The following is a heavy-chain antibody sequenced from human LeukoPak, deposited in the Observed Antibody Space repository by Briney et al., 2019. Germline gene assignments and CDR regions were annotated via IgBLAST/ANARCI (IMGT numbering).Heavy chain of an antibody. CDR3: AKALKKNSGSYYSWFDY. V-gene: IGHV3-53*01. CDR2: IYSGGST. J-gene: IGHJ4*02. Sequence: GGSLRLSCAASGFTVSSNYMSWVRQAPGKGLEWVSVIYSGGSTYYADSVKGRFTISRDNSKNTLYLQMNSLRAEDTAVYYCAKALKKNSGSYYSWFDYWGQGTLVTVSS. CDR1: GFTVSSNY. D-gene: IGHD1-26*01.